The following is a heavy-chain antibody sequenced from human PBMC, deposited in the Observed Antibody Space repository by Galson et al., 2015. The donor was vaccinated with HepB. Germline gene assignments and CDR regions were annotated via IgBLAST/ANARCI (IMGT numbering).Heavy chain of an antibody. D-gene: IGHD2-15*01. CDR1: GFSFTTTGVG. V-gene: IGHV2-5*02. J-gene: IGHJ4*02. CDR3: AHLKCAEFIDLNDYFHGGGSSPCYFDY. CDR2: FYGDDDK. Sequence: PALVKPTQTLTLTCTFSGFSFTTTGVGVGWIRQPPGKALEWLSLFYGDDDKHYSPSLESRLTITKDTSENQVVLTMPNMDPVDTAAYFWAHLKCAEFIDLNDYFHGGGSSPCYFDYLGQGTLVTVSS.